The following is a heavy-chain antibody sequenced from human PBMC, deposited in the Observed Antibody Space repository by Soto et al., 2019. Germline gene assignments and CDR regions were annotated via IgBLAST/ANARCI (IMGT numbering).Heavy chain of an antibody. J-gene: IGHJ6*02. D-gene: IGHD2-21*01. V-gene: IGHV1-2*02. CDR2: VNPNSGGT. Sequence: ASVKVSCKASGYTFTGYYMHWVRQAPGQGLEWMGWVNPNSGGTNYAQKFQGRVTMTRDTSISTAYMELSRLRSDDTAVYYCARVISSRYYYYGMDVWGQGTTVTVSS. CDR1: GYTFTGYY. CDR3: ARVISSRYYYYGMDV.